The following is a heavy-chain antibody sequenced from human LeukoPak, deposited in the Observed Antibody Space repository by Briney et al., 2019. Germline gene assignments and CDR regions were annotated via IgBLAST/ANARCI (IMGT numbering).Heavy chain of an antibody. CDR3: ARMGVDTAMVTGWRY. J-gene: IGHJ4*02. Sequence: ASVKVSCKASGYTFTGYYMHWVRQAPGQGLEWMGWINPNSGGTNYAQKFQGRVTMTRDTSISTAYMELSGLRSDDTAVYYCARMGVDTAMVTGWRYWGQGTLVTVSS. CDR2: INPNSGGT. V-gene: IGHV1-2*02. CDR1: GYTFTGYY. D-gene: IGHD5-18*01.